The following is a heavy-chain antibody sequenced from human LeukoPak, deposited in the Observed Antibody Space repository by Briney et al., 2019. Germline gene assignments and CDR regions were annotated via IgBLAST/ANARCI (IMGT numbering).Heavy chain of an antibody. CDR3: ARVRAARPYYYGMDV. Sequence: QSGGSLRLSCAASGFTFSSYAMHWVRQAPGKGLEWVAVISYDGSNKYYADSVKGRFTISRDNSKNTLYLQMNSLRAEDTAVYYCARVRAARPYYYGMDVRGQGTTVTVSS. D-gene: IGHD6-6*01. CDR2: ISYDGSNK. J-gene: IGHJ6*02. CDR1: GFTFSSYA. V-gene: IGHV3-30-3*01.